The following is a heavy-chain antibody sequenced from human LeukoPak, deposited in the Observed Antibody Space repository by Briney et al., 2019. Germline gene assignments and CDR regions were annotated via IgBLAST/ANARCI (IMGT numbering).Heavy chain of an antibody. CDR1: GFTVSSNY. CDR2: IYSGVTT. D-gene: IGHD1-14*01. Sequence: GGSLRLSCAASGFTVSSNYMSWVRQAPGKGLECVSVIYSGVTTYYADSVKGRFTISRDNSKNTLYLQMNSLRAEDTAVYYCARDESGTTGMDVWGQGTTVTVSS. CDR3: ARDESGTTGMDV. V-gene: IGHV3-66*01. J-gene: IGHJ6*02.